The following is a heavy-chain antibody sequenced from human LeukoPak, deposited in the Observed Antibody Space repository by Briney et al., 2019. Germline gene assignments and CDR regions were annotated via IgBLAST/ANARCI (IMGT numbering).Heavy chain of an antibody. V-gene: IGHV5-51*01. CDR3: ARLGYQLLFRAFDI. J-gene: IGHJ3*02. D-gene: IGHD2-2*01. Sequence: GEPLKISCKGSGYSFTSYWIGWVRQMPGKGLEWMGIIYQGDSDTRYSPSFQGQVPISADKSISTAYLQWSSLKASDTAMYHCARLGYQLLFRAFDIWGQGTMVTVSS. CDR1: GYSFTSYW. CDR2: IYQGDSDT.